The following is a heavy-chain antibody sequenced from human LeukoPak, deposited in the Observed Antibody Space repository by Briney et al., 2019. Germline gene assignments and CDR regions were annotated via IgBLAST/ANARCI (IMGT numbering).Heavy chain of an antibody. J-gene: IGHJ4*02. D-gene: IGHD3-10*01. Sequence: GGSLRLSCAASGFIFDDYAMTWVRQAPGKGLEWVSVIYSGGSTYYADSVKGRFTISRDNSKNTLYLQMNSLRAEDTAVYYCARGKGDESYFDYWGQGTLVTVSS. CDR1: GFIFDDYA. CDR2: IYSGGST. V-gene: IGHV3-53*01. CDR3: ARGKGDESYFDY.